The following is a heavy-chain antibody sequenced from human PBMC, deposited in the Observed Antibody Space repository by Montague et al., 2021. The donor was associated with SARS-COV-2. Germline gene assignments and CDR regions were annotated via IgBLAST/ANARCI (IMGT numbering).Heavy chain of an antibody. CDR1: GFTLSSYA. Sequence: SLRLSCAASGFTLSSYALHWVRQTPGKGLEWVAVISNDGTKKYYADSVKGRFTISRDNSKNTVYVQMNRLRPDDTALYYCAREGYNNPRNGMDVWGQGTTVTVSS. CDR2: ISNDGTKK. CDR3: AREGYNNPRNGMDV. J-gene: IGHJ6*02. D-gene: IGHD5-18*01. V-gene: IGHV3-30*04.